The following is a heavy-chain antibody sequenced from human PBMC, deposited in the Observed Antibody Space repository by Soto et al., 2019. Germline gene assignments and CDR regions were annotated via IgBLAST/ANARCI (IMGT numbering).Heavy chain of an antibody. D-gene: IGHD3-10*01. Sequence: SETLSLTCTVSGGSISSGDYYWSWIRQPPGKGLEWIGYIYYSGSTYYNPSLKSRVTISVDTSKNQFSLKLSSVTAADTAVYYCARVGDSGSYYDYWGQGTLVTVSS. J-gene: IGHJ4*02. CDR2: IYYSGST. V-gene: IGHV4-30-4*01. CDR3: ARVGDSGSYYDY. CDR1: GGSISSGDYY.